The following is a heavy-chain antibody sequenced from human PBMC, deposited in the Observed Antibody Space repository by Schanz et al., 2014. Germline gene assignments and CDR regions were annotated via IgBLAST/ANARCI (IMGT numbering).Heavy chain of an antibody. J-gene: IGHJ4*02. V-gene: IGHV1-3*04. CDR1: EYSFTSYS. CDR3: ARGIGGYGANNYFDY. CDR2: INTGSVDT. D-gene: IGHD5-12*01. Sequence: QVHLVQSGAEVKRPGASVKVSCKASEYSFTSYSMHWVRQAPGQRLEWMGWINTGSVDTKYSQNFQGRVSITRDTSASTAYMELSSLRSEDTAVYSCARGIGGYGANNYFDYWGQGTLVTVSS.